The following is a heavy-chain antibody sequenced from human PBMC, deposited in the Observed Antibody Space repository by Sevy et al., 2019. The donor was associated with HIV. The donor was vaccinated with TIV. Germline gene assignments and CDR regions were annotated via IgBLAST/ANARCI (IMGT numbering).Heavy chain of an antibody. J-gene: IGHJ4*02. CDR2: ISPHNGDT. D-gene: IGHD2-15*01. V-gene: IGHV1-18*01. Sequence: ASVKVSCKASGYGFTTYSITWLRQAPGQGLEWMGWISPHNGDTNYVQNLQGRVTMITDTSTSTAYMELRSLRSDDTAVYYCARAYCSGGSCYSLAYWGQGTRVTVSS. CDR3: ARAYCSGGSCYSLAY. CDR1: GYGFTTYS.